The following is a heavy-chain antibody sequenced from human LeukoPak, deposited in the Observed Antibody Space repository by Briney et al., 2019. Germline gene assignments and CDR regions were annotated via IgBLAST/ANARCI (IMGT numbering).Heavy chain of an antibody. J-gene: IGHJ4*02. D-gene: IGHD3-3*01. Sequence: SETLSPTCTVSGGSISSYYWSWIRQPPGKGLEWIGYIYYSGSTKYNPSLKSRVTISVDTSKNQFSLKLSSVTAADTAVYYCASLPRTIFGVTHTPYFDYWGQGTLVTVSS. CDR3: ASLPRTIFGVTHTPYFDY. V-gene: IGHV4-59*01. CDR1: GGSISSYY. CDR2: IYYSGST.